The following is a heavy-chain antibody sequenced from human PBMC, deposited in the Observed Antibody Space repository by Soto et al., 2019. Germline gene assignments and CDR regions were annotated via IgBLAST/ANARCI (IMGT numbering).Heavy chain of an antibody. D-gene: IGHD3-9*01. CDR2: FDPEDGET. Sequence: QVQLVQSGAEVKKPGASVKVSCKVSGYTLTELSMHWVRQAPGKGPEWMGGFDPEDGETIYAQKFQGRVTMTEDTSPDIAYMELSSVGSADTAVYYCATPVRADLNPALVRYFDPSPVYFDYWGQGTLVTVSS. V-gene: IGHV1-24*01. J-gene: IGHJ4*02. CDR1: GYTLTELS. CDR3: ATPVRADLNPALVRYFDPSPVYFDY.